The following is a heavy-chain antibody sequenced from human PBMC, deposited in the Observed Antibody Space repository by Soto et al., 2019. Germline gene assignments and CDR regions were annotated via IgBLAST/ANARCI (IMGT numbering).Heavy chain of an antibody. CDR1: GGSFSGYY. D-gene: IGHD5-18*01. V-gene: IGHV4-34*01. CDR2: INHSGST. CDR3: ARELRTRGYSYGYWYYGMDV. J-gene: IGHJ6*02. Sequence: SETLSLTCAVYGGSFSGYYWSWIRQPPGKGLEWIGEINHSGSTHYNPSLKSRVTISVDTSKNQFSLKLSSVTAADTAVYYCARELRTRGYSYGYWYYGMDVWGQGTTVNVSS.